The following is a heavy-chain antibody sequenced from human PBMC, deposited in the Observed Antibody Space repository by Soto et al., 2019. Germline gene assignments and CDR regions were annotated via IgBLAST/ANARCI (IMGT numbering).Heavy chain of an antibody. CDR1: GYTFTSCY. Sequence: ASVKVSCKASGYTFTSCYMHWVRQAPGQGLEWMGIINPSGGSTSYAQKFQGRVTMTRDTSTSTVYMELSSLRSEDTAVYYCARDGRFGVVTWRGMDVWGQGTTVTVSS. CDR2: INPSGGST. J-gene: IGHJ6*02. V-gene: IGHV1-46*01. D-gene: IGHD3-3*01. CDR3: ARDGRFGVVTWRGMDV.